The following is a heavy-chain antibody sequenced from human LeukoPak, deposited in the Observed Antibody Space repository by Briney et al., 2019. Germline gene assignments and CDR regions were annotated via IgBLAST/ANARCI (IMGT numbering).Heavy chain of an antibody. J-gene: IGHJ3*02. CDR2: ISYDGSNK. CDR3: ARCISGSYRVGAFDI. Sequence: GGSLRLSCAASGFTFSSYAMSWVRQAPGKGLEWVAVISYDGSNKYYADSVKGRFTISRDNSKNTLYLQMNSLRAEDTAVYYCARCISGSYRVGAFDIWGQGTMVTVSS. V-gene: IGHV3-30-3*01. CDR1: GFTFSSYA. D-gene: IGHD1-26*01.